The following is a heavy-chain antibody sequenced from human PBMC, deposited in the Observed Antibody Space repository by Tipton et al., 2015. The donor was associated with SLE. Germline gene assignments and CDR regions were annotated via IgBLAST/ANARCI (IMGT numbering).Heavy chain of an antibody. CDR3: AREGLGYFDL. J-gene: IGHJ2*01. CDR2: IYSSGSS. CDR1: GGSISSYY. D-gene: IGHD3/OR15-3a*01. Sequence: TLSLTCNVSGGSISSYYWSWIRQPPGKGLQWIGYIYSSGSSNYNPSLKSRVTISVDTSKNQFSLKLSSVTAAGTAVYYCAREGLGYFDLWGRGTLVTVSS. V-gene: IGHV4-59*01.